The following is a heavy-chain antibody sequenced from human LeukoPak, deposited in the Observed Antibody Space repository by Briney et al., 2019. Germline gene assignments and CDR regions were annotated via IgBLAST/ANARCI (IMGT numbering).Heavy chain of an antibody. CDR3: ASQLARGVIGPPDAFDI. V-gene: IGHV4-59*08. CDR2: IYYSGST. D-gene: IGHD3-10*01. CDR1: GGSISSYY. Sequence: SETLSLTCTVSGGSISSYYWSWIRQPPGKGLEWIGYIYYSGSTNYNPSLKSRVTISVDTSKNQFSLKLSSVTAADTAVYYCASQLARGVIGPPDAFDIWGQGTMVTVSS. J-gene: IGHJ3*02.